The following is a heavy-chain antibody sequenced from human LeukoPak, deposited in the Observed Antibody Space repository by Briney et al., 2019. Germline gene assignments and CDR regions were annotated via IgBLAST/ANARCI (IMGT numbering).Heavy chain of an antibody. V-gene: IGHV1-69*13. Sequence: GASVKVSCKASGGTFSSYAISWVRQAPGQGLEWMGGIIPIFGTANYAQKFQGRVTITADESTSTAYMELSSLRSEDTAVYYCARDQVAAAGTLYYFDYWGQGTLVTVSS. CDR2: IIPIFGTA. CDR1: GGTFSSYA. D-gene: IGHD6-13*01. J-gene: IGHJ4*02. CDR3: ARDQVAAAGTLYYFDY.